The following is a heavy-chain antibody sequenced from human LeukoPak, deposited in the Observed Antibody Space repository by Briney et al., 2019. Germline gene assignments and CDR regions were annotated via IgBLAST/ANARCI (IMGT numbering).Heavy chain of an antibody. D-gene: IGHD6-6*01. CDR2: ISAYNGNT. Sequence: ASVKVSCKASGYTFTSYGISWVRQAPGQGLEWMGWISAYNGNTNYAQKLQGRVTMTTDTSTSTAYMELRSLRFDDTAVYYCARVGAQEYSSSQEYDYWGQGTLVTVSS. J-gene: IGHJ4*02. CDR3: ARVGAQEYSSSQEYDY. CDR1: GYTFTSYG. V-gene: IGHV1-18*01.